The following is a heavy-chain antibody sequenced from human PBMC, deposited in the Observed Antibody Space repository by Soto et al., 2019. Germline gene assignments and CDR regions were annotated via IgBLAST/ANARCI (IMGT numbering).Heavy chain of an antibody. CDR3: ARHNGAAEPYYYYYMDV. Sequence: SETLSLTCTVSGGSISSSSYYWGWIRQPPGKGLEWIGSIYYSGSTYYNPSLKSRVTISVDTSKNQFSLKLSSVTAADTAVYYCARHNGAAEPYYYYYMDVWGKGTTVTVSS. V-gene: IGHV4-39*01. CDR2: IYYSGST. D-gene: IGHD6-13*01. CDR1: GGSISSSSYY. J-gene: IGHJ6*03.